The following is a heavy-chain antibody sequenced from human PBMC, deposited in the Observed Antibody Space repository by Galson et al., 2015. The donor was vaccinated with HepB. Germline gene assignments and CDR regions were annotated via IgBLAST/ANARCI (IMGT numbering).Heavy chain of an antibody. CDR1: GDTFSSHA. Sequence: SVKVSCKASGDTFSSHALSWVRQAPGQGPEWMGGIIPIIGTPDYAEKFQGRVTITADKSTTTAYMELSSLRSEDTAVYYCARGPKGYYYYYYMDVWGKGTTVTVSS. J-gene: IGHJ6*03. V-gene: IGHV1-69*06. CDR3: ARGPKGYYYYYYMDV. CDR2: IIPIIGTP.